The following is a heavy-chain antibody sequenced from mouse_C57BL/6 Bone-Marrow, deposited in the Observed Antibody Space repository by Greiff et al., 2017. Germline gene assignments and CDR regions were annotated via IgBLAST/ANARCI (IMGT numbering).Heavy chain of an antibody. J-gene: IGHJ4*01. CDR2: IDPSDSYT. Sequence: QVQLQQPGAELVKPGASVKLSCKASGYTFTSYWMQWVKQRPGQGLEWIGEIDPSDSYTNYNQKFKGKATLTVDPSSSTAYMQLSSLTSEDSAVYYCAREDITTVVADYYAIDYWGQGTSVTVSS. CDR3: AREDITTVVADYYAIDY. V-gene: IGHV1-50*01. D-gene: IGHD1-1*01. CDR1: GYTFTSYW.